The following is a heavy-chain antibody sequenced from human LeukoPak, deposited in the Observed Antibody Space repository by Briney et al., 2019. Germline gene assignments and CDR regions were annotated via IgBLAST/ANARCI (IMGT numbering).Heavy chain of an antibody. CDR2: NSGSGGST. V-gene: IGHV3-23*01. Sequence: GGSLRLSCAASGFTFSSYAMTWVRQAPGQGLEWVSGNSGSGGSTYYADSVKGRFTISRDNSKNTMYLQMNSLRAEDTAVYYCAKVIVSVDTAIDYWGQGTLVTVSS. CDR1: GFTFSSYA. J-gene: IGHJ4*02. CDR3: AKVIVSVDTAIDY. D-gene: IGHD5-18*01.